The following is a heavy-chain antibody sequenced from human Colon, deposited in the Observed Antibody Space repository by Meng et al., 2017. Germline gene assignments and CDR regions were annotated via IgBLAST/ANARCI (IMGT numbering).Heavy chain of an antibody. V-gene: IGHV6-1*02. CDR1: GDSVSSNRAL. J-gene: IGHJ4*02. Sequence: QVQLQQSGPGLVTPSQSLSLTCAISGDSVSSNRALWHWVRQSPSRGLEWLGQTYYRSEWQNHYGVSVKSRITINADTSRNHFSLHLNSVTPEDTADYYCTTWYGEYWGQGTLVTVSS. D-gene: IGHD3-10*01. CDR2: TYYRSEWQN. CDR3: TTWYGEY.